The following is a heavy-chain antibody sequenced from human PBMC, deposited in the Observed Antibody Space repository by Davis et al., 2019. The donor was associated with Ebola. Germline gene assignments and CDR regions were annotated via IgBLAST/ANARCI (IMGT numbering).Heavy chain of an antibody. V-gene: IGHV1-3*01. J-gene: IGHJ6*03. CDR3: ARDEDSGYFYLSHYMGL. CDR2: LDGGHGNT. Sequence: ASVKVSCQASGYVLTNYALHWVRQAPGQGLEWVGWLDGGHGNTRYARSFQGRVTISRDSSANTAYMELSGLTSADTGVYYCARDEDSGYFYLSHYMGLWGKGTAVTVSS. D-gene: IGHD2-21*02. CDR1: GYVLTNYA.